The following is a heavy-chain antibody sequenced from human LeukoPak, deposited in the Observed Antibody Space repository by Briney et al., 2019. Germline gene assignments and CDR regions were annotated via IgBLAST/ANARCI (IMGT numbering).Heavy chain of an antibody. J-gene: IGHJ4*02. CDR3: MRTYCSNISCFYFDY. CDR2: IFHAGTT. Sequence: PSGTPSLTCAVSGASISSSNWWSWARQPPGKGLEWIGEIFHAGTTNYNPSLQSRVTISVDNSRNQFSLKLTSVTAADTAVYYCMRTYCSNISCFYFDYWGQGTLVTVSS. V-gene: IGHV4-4*02. D-gene: IGHD2-2*01. CDR1: GASISSSNW.